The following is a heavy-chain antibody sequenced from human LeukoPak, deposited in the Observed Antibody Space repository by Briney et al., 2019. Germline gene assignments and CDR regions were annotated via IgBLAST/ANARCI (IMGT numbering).Heavy chain of an antibody. J-gene: IGHJ4*02. V-gene: IGHV1-2*02. CDR2: INPNSGGT. CDR3: ARGVRVATIEPFDY. D-gene: IGHD5-12*01. CDR1: GYTFTGYY. Sequence: GASVKVSCKASGYTFTGYYMHWVRQAPGQGLEWMGWINPNSGGTNYAQKLQGRVTMTTDTSTSTAYMELRSLRSDDTAVYYCARGVRVATIEPFDYWGQGTLVTVSS.